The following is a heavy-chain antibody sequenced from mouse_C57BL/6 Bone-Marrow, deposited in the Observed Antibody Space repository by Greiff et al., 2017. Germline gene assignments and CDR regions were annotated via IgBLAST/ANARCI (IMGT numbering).Heavy chain of an antibody. CDR2: IDPSDSYT. J-gene: IGHJ2*01. CDR1: GYTFTSYW. V-gene: IGHV1-69*01. Sequence: VQLQQSGAELVMPGASVKLSCKASGYTFTSYWMHWVKQRPGQGLEWIGEIDPSDSYTNYNQKFKCKSTLTVDKSSSTAYMQLSSLTSEDSAVYYCARGGQLDYWGQGTTLTVSS. CDR3: ARGGQLDY.